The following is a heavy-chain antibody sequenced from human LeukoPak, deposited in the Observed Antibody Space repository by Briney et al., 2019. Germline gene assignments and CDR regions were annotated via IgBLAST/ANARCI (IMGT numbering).Heavy chain of an antibody. CDR3: PGGYAYALENFDY. Sequence: PGGSLRLSCAASGFIFSNYAMSWVRLTPGKGLEWISAITGSGDTTYYADSVKGRFTISRDNAKNTVYLQMKSLTVEDTGVYYCPGGYAYALENFDYWGHGTLVTVSS. J-gene: IGHJ4*01. CDR2: ITGSGDTT. V-gene: IGHV3-23*01. D-gene: IGHD3-16*01. CDR1: GFIFSNYA.